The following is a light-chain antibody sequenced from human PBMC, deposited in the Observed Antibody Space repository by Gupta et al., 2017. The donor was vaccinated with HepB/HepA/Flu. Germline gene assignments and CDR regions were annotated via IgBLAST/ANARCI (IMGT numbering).Light chain of an antibody. CDR2: GSY. CDR1: QDIGND. Sequence: QMTPSPSSLSAFVGDRIAITCRASQDIGNDLGWYQQKPGKAPKRLIYGSYTLRSGVPSRFSGSGSGTEFTLTISSLRPEDFATYYCLQHNTYPWTFGPGTKVEIK. CDR3: LQHNTYPWT. V-gene: IGKV1-17*01. J-gene: IGKJ1*01.